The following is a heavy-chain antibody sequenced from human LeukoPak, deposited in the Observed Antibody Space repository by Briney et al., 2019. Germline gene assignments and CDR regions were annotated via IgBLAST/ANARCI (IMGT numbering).Heavy chain of an antibody. J-gene: IGHJ6*02. D-gene: IGHD2-2*01. CDR2: ISSSGSTI. V-gene: IGHV3-11*01. CDR3: ARDTSYYCSSTSCYFGAYYYYGMDV. CDR1: GFTFSGYY. Sequence: GSLRLSCAASGFTFSGYYMSWIRQAPGKGLEWVSYISSSGSTIYYADSVKGRFTISRVNAKNSLYLQMNSLRAEDTAVYYCARDTSYYCSSTSCYFGAYYYYGMDVWGQGTTVTVSS.